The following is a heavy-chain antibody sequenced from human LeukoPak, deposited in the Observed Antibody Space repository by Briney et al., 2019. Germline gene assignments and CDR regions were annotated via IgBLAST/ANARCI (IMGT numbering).Heavy chain of an antibody. J-gene: IGHJ5*02. CDR2: ISYDGSNK. CDR1: GFTFSSYG. V-gene: IGHV3-30*18. CDR3: AKDGGFDH. D-gene: IGHD3-16*01. Sequence: GGSLRLSCAASGFTFSSYGMHWVRQAPGKGLEWVAVISYDGSNKYYADSVKGRFTIPRDNSKNTLYLQMNSLRAEDTAVYYCAKDGGFDHWGQGTLVTVSS.